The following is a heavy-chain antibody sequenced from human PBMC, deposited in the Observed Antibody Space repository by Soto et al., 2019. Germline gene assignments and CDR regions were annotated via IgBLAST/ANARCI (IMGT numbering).Heavy chain of an antibody. V-gene: IGHV1-69*12. J-gene: IGHJ6*02. CDR1: GGTFSSYA. CDR2: IIPIFGTA. D-gene: IGHD1-20*01. CDR3: ARGITGTVSSYYGMDV. Sequence: QVQLVQSGAEVKKPGSAVKVSCKASGGTFSSYAISWVRQAPGQGLEWMGGIIPIFGTANYAQKFQGRVTITADESTSTAYMELSSLRSEDTAVYYCARGITGTVSSYYGMDVWGQGTTVTVSS.